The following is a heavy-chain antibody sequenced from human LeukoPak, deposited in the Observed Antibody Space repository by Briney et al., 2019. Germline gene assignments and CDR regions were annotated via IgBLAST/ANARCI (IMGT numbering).Heavy chain of an antibody. CDR1: GFTFSSYG. Sequence: GGSLRLSCAASGFTFSSYGMSWVRQAPGKGLEWVSAISGSGGNTYYADSVKGRFTISRDNSKNTLYLQMNSLRAEDTAVYYCAKEVNHPRGYFDLWGRGTLVTVSS. CDR2: ISGSGGNT. D-gene: IGHD1-14*01. J-gene: IGHJ2*01. CDR3: AKEVNHPRGYFDL. V-gene: IGHV3-23*01.